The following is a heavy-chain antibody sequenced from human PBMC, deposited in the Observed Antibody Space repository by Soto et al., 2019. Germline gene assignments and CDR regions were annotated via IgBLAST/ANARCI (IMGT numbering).Heavy chain of an antibody. CDR2: IYPGDSDT. D-gene: IGHD3-10*01. CDR1: GYSFTSYW. Sequence: GESLKISCKGSGYSFTSYWIGWVRQMPGKGLEWMGIIYPGDSDTRYSPSFQGQVTISADKSISTAYLQWRSRKASDTAMYYCASSPGGYYGSGRYGMDVWGQGTTVTVSS. J-gene: IGHJ6*02. V-gene: IGHV5-51*01. CDR3: ASSPGGYYGSGRYGMDV.